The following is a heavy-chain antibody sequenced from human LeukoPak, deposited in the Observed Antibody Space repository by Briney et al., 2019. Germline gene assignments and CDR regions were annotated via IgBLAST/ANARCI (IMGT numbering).Heavy chain of an antibody. V-gene: IGHV3-9*01. CDR2: ISWNSGSI. CDR1: GFTFDDYA. D-gene: IGHD6-19*01. Sequence: PGGSLRLSCAASGFTFDDYAMHWVRQAPGKGLEWVSGISWNSGSIGYADSVKGRFTISRDNAKNSLYLQMNSLRAEDTALYYCAKGNSGRTSDAFDIWGQGTMVTVSS. J-gene: IGHJ3*02. CDR3: AKGNSGRTSDAFDI.